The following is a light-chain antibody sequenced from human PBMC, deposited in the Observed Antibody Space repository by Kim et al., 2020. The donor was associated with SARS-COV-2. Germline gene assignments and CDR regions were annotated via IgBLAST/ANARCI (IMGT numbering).Light chain of an antibody. CDR2: SDD. V-gene: IGLV1-44*01. CDR3: AAWDDSLNGVI. CDR1: RSNIGSNA. J-gene: IGLJ2*01. Sequence: QSVLTQPPSASGTPGQRVTISCSGSRSNIGSNAVNWYQQLPGTAPKHLIYSDDHRPSGVPDRFSGSKSGTSASLAISGLQSEDEADYYCAAWDDSLNGVIFGGGTQLTVL.